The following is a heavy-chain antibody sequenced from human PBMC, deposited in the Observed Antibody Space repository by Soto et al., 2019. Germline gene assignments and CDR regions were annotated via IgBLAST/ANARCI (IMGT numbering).Heavy chain of an antibody. D-gene: IGHD1-1*01. CDR3: ASGGWNDSWYYCYYMDV. Sequence: QVQLVQSGAEVKKPGSSVKVSCKASGGTFSSYTISWVRQAPGQGLEWMGRIIPILGIANYTQKFQGRVTITADKSTSTAEMEVNSLRSEDTAVYYCASGGWNDSWYYCYYMDVWGKGTTVTVSS. V-gene: IGHV1-69*02. J-gene: IGHJ6*03. CDR2: IIPILGIA. CDR1: GGTFSSYT.